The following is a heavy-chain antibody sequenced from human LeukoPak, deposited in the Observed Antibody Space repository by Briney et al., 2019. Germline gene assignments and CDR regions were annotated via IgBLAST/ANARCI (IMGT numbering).Heavy chain of an antibody. D-gene: IGHD3-22*01. CDR1: GFTFYIYA. J-gene: IGHJ3*02. CDR3: AKDRFDGSGYYPDAFDI. Sequence: GGSLRLSCAASGFTFYIYAMSWVRQAPGKGLEWVSTLSGSGDSTYYADSVKGRFTISRDNSKSTLYLQMNSLRAEDTAVYYCAKDRFDGSGYYPDAFDIWGQGTMVTVSS. CDR2: LSGSGDST. V-gene: IGHV3-23*01.